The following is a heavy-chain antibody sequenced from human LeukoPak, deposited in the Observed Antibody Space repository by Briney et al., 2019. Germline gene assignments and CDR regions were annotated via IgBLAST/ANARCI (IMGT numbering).Heavy chain of an antibody. J-gene: IGHJ5*02. D-gene: IGHD6-13*01. Sequence: SETLSLTCTVSGGSISSSSYYWGWIRQPAGKGLEWIGRIYTSGSTNYNPSLKSRVTMSVDTSKNQFSLKLSSVTAADTAVYYCARGRQQLVQGWFDPWGQGTLVTVSS. CDR2: IYTSGST. CDR1: GGSISSSSYY. CDR3: ARGRQQLVQGWFDP. V-gene: IGHV4-61*02.